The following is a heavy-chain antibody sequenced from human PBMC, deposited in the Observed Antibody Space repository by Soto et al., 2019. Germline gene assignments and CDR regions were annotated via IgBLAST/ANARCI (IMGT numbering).Heavy chain of an antibody. CDR1: GGSISSVGYY. CDR2: IYYNGDT. CDR3: ARSHRDNWGSPDYFDY. Sequence: QVQLQESGPGLVKPSQTLSLTCTVSGGSISSVGYYWSWIRQHPGKGLEWIGYIYYNGDTYYNPSLKSRVSISIDTSKNQFSLRLTSVTAADTAVYYCARSHRDNWGSPDYFDYWGQGTLVTVSS. V-gene: IGHV4-31*03. J-gene: IGHJ4*02. D-gene: IGHD7-27*01.